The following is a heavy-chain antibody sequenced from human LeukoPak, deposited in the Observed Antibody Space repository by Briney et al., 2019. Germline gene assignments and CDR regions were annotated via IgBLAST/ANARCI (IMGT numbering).Heavy chain of an antibody. V-gene: IGHV3-30*02. CDR2: IRYDGSNK. J-gene: IGHJ4*02. CDR3: AKDLMDGELGYCSGGSCYPEY. Sequence: GGSLRLSRAASGFTFSSYGMHWVRQAPGKGLEWVAFIRYDGSNKYYADSVKGRFTISRDNSKNTLYLQMNSLRAEDTAVYYCAKDLMDGELGYCSGGSCYPEYWGQGTLVTVSS. CDR1: GFTFSSYG. D-gene: IGHD2-15*01.